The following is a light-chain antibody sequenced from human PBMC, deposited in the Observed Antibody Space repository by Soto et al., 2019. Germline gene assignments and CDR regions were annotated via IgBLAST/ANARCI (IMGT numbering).Light chain of an antibody. CDR1: QSITTH. CDR2: HSS. J-gene: IGKJ1*01. V-gene: IGKV3-15*01. CDR3: QQYNTWHRT. Sequence: EIELTQSPATLSLSPGETATLSCRASQSITTHLAWYQQRPGQAPRLLIYHSSTRATGVPTRFSGSGSGTDFTLTINSLQSEDIAVYYCQQYNTWHRTFGQGTKVDIK.